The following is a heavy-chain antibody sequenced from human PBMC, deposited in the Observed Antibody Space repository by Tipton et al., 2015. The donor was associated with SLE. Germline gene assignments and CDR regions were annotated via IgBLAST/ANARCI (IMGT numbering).Heavy chain of an antibody. J-gene: IGHJ6*02. CDR2: ISAYNGNS. CDR3: ARAVFYYYYGMDV. CDR1: GYTFTGYY. D-gene: IGHD1-14*01. V-gene: IGHV1-18*04. Sequence: QLVQSGAEVKKPGASVKVSCKASGYTFTGYYMHWVRQAPGQGLEWMGWISAYNGNSNYVQKFQGRVTMTTDTSTSTAHMDLRSLRSDDTAVYYCARAVFYYYYGMDVWGQGTTVTVSS.